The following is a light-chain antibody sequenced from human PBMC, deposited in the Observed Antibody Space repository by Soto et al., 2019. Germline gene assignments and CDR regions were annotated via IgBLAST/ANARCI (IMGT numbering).Light chain of an antibody. CDR2: GAS. Sequence: ELIMTQSPGTLSVSPGERVTLSCRARQSISSNLAWYQQKPGQAPRLLIYGASTRATGIPAKFSGSGSGTEFTLTISSLQAEDFAVYYCQQYNDWPRTFGQGTKVEIK. J-gene: IGKJ1*01. CDR1: QSISSN. CDR3: QQYNDWPRT. V-gene: IGKV3-15*01.